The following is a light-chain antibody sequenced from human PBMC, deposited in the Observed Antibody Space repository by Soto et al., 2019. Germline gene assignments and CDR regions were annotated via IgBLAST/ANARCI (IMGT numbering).Light chain of an antibody. V-gene: IGLV1-47*01. J-gene: IGLJ2*01. CDR3: AASDDSLSGHVV. CDR2: RNN. Sequence: QSVVTQPPSASGTPGQRVTISCSGSSSNIGSNYVYWYQQLPGTAPKLLIYRNNQRPSGVPDRFSGSKSGTSASLAISGLRSEDEDDYYCAASDDSLSGHVVFGGGTKLTVL. CDR1: SSNIGSNY.